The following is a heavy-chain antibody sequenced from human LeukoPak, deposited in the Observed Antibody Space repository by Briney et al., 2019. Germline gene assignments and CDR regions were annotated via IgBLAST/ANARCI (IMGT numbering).Heavy chain of an antibody. CDR2: IKQDGSEK. V-gene: IGHV3-7*01. Sequence: GGSLRLSCAASGFTFSSYWMSWVRQAPGKGLEWVANIKQDGSEKYYVDSVKGRFTISRDNAKNSLYLQMNSLRAEDTAVYYCARVKGSSWYEGLDYWGQGTLVTVSS. CDR3: ARVKGSSWYEGLDY. CDR1: GFTFSSYW. J-gene: IGHJ4*02. D-gene: IGHD6-13*01.